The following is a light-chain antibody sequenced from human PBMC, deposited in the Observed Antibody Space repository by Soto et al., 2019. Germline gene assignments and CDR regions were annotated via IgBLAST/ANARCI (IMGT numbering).Light chain of an antibody. Sequence: EIVLTQSPGTLSLSPGERAALSCRASQNINNNYLAWYQQKPGQAPRLLIYGASMRAIGIPDKFGGSGFGTDFTLTFSRREPEDFAMYYCQQYGSSPRTFGQGTKVEIK. J-gene: IGKJ1*01. V-gene: IGKV3-20*01. CDR3: QQYGSSPRT. CDR1: QNINNNY. CDR2: GAS.